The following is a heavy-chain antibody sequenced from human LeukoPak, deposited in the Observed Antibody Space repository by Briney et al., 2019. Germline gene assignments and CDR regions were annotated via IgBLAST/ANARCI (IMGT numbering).Heavy chain of an antibody. CDR3: ASEYSSSPYYYYYMDV. Sequence: ASVKVSCKASGGTFSSYAISWVRQAPGQGLEWMGGIIPTFGTANYAQKFQGRVTITADKSTSTAYMELSSLRSEDTAVYYCASEYSSSPYYYYYMDVWGKGTTVTVSS. J-gene: IGHJ6*03. V-gene: IGHV1-69*06. CDR1: GGTFSSYA. D-gene: IGHD6-6*01. CDR2: IIPTFGTA.